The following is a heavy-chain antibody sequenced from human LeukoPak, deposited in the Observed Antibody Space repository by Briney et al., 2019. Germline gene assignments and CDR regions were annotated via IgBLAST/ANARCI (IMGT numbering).Heavy chain of an antibody. CDR3: AREEESITMVRGVTLVDY. D-gene: IGHD3-10*01. CDR2: IIPILGIA. V-gene: IGHV1-69*04. Sequence: ASVKVSCKASGGTFSSYAISWVRQAPGQGLEWMGRIIPILGIANYAQKFQGRVTITADKSTSTAYMELSSLRSEDTAVYYCAREEESITMVRGVTLVDYWGQGTLVTVSS. J-gene: IGHJ4*02. CDR1: GGTFSSYA.